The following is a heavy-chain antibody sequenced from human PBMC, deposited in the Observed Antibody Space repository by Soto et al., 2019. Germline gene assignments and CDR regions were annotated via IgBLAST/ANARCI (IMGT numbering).Heavy chain of an antibody. J-gene: IGHJ4*02. CDR3: AKKVNSGSGSQYFDY. D-gene: IGHD3-10*01. CDR1: GFTFSIYS. CDR2: FRSSGDDGTT. Sequence: SRRLSCAASGFTFSIYSMSWVRHAPWKLLEWVSGFRSSGDDGTTYYADSVKGRFTISRDNSKNTLFLQMNSLRAEDTAIYYCAKKVNSGSGSQYFDYWGQGTLVTVSS. V-gene: IGHV3-23*01.